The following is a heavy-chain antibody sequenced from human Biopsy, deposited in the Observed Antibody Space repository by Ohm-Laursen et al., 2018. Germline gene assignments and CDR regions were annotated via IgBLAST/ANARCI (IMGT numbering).Heavy chain of an antibody. CDR1: GGSISSGGSY. CDR2: IFNSANT. V-gene: IGHV4-31*01. D-gene: IGHD3-22*01. CDR3: ARGDYFDSNGYFWFDP. J-gene: IGHJ5*02. Sequence: SQTLSLTCTVSGGSISSGGSYWSWIRQRPGEGLEWIGYIFNSANTYYNPSLKNLITISGDTSKNQFSLKLNSATAADTAVYYCARGDYFDSNGYFWFDPWGQGTLVTVSS.